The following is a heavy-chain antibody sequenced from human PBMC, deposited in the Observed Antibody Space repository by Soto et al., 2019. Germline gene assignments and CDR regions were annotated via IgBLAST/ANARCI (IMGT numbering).Heavy chain of an antibody. J-gene: IGHJ6*01. V-gene: IGHV1-46*01. CDR2: INPSGGST. D-gene: IGHD6-13*01. CDR3: ARDVGSSSWFYYYGIDV. CDR1: GYTFTSYY. Sequence: QVQLVQSGAEVKKPGASVKVSCKASGYTFTSYYMHWVRQAPGQGLEWMGIINPSGGSTTYAQKFQGRVTMTRDTSTSTVYMELSSLRSEDTAVYYCARDVGSSSWFYYYGIDVWGQGTTVTVSS.